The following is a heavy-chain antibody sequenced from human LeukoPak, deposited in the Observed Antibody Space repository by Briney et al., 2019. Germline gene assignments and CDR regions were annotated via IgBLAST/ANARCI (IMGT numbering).Heavy chain of an antibody. CDR2: IYPGDSDT. J-gene: IGHJ3*02. D-gene: IGHD5-24*01. CDR3: ARQRVEMATMSAFDI. CDR1: GYSFTGYW. V-gene: IGHV5-51*01. Sequence: GESLKISCKGSGYSFTGYWIGWVRQMPGKGLEWMGIIYPGDSDTRYSPSFQGQVTISADKSISTAYLQWSSLKASDTAMYYCARQRVEMATMSAFDIWGQGTMVTVSS.